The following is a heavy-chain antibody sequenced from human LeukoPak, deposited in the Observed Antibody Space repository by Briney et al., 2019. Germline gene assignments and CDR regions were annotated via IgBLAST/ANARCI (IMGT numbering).Heavy chain of an antibody. J-gene: IGHJ4*02. CDR3: ARDGSSLMVEFDY. CDR2: IKCDTGDT. V-gene: IGHV1-2*02. CDR1: GYTFTSYD. D-gene: IGHD2-15*01. Sequence: ASVKVSCKASGYTFTSYDINWVRQAPGQGLEVMGWIKCDTGDTSYSQKFQGRVTMTRDTSITTAYMELSRLRSDDTAVYYCARDGSSLMVEFDYWGQGTLVTVSS.